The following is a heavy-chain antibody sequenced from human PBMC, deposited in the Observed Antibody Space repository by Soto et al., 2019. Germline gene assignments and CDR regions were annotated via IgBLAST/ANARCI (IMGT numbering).Heavy chain of an antibody. D-gene: IGHD2-15*01. J-gene: IGHJ4*02. CDR2: IYYSGST. V-gene: IGHV4-61*01. CDR1: GGSVSSGSYY. CDR3: AREGYCSGGSCYSGSFDY. Sequence: SETLSLTCTVSGGSVSSGSYYWSWIRQPPGKGLEWIGYIYYSGSTNYNPSLKSRVTISVDTSKNQFSLKLSSVTAADTAVYYCAREGYCSGGSCYSGSFDYWGQGTLVTV.